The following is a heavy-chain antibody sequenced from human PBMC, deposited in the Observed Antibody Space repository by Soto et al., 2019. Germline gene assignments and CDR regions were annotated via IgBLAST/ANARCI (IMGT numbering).Heavy chain of an antibody. CDR1: GFTFSSYW. CDR2: INSDGSST. J-gene: IGHJ4*02. CDR3: PRRRGSSGWKTHFAC. V-gene: IGHV3-74*01. D-gene: IGHD6-19*01. Sequence: EVQLVESGGGLVQPGGSLRLSCAASGFTFSSYWMHWVRQAPGKWLVWVSRINSDGSSTSYADSVQGRFTISRDNAKNTRHLHMNSLRAEDTAVYSCPRRRGSSGWKTHFACWGQRTLASASS.